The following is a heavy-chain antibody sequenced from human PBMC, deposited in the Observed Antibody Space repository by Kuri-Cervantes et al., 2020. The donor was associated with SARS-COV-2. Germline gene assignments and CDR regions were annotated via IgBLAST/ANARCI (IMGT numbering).Heavy chain of an antibody. V-gene: IGHV3-30*04. CDR2: ISYDGSNK. J-gene: IGHJ3*02. D-gene: IGHD4-11*01. CDR3: ARDQDDYSNYHAFDI. CDR1: GFTFSSYA. Sequence: GGSLRLSCAASGFTFSSYAMHWVRQAPGKGLEWVAVISYDGSNKYYADSVKGRFTISRDNSKNTLYLQMNSLRAEDTAVYYCARDQDDYSNYHAFDIWGQGTMATVSS.